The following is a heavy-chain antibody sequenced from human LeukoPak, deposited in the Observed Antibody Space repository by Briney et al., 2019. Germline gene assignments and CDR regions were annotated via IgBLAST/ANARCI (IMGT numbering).Heavy chain of an antibody. CDR1: GASISSYY. D-gene: IGHD3-10*01. CDR2: IYNSGST. V-gene: IGHV4-59*01. Sequence: SETLSLTCTVSGASISSYYWSWIRQPPGKGLEWIGYIYNSGSTNYNPSLKSRVTISVDTSKNQFSLKLTSVTAADTAVYYCARGSETYYYGLGSYPFDYWGQGTLVTVSS. CDR3: ARGSETYYYGLGSYPFDY. J-gene: IGHJ4*02.